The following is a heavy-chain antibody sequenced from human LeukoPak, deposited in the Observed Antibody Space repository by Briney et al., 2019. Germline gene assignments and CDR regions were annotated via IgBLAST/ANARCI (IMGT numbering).Heavy chain of an antibody. D-gene: IGHD2-8*01. Sequence: SETLSLTCTVSGGSISSSNHYWGWVRQPPGKGLEWIGSIYYNGNTYYNPSLKSRVTISLDTSKKQISLKLTSVTAADTAVYFCARETMGVDYWGPGILVTVSS. CDR2: IYYNGNT. J-gene: IGHJ4*02. CDR1: GGSISSSNHY. V-gene: IGHV4-39*07. CDR3: ARETMGVDY.